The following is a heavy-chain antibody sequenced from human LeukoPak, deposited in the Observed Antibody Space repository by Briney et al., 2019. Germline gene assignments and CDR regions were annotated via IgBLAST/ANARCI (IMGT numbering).Heavy chain of an antibody. CDR2: IYTSGST. CDR1: GGSISSGSYY. CDR3: ARVGVVVPAVIWGYYYYYMDV. J-gene: IGHJ6*03. D-gene: IGHD2-2*01. V-gene: IGHV4-61*02. Sequence: PSETLSLTCTVSGGSISSGSYYWSWIRQPAGKGLEWIGRIYTSGSTNYNPSLKSRVTISVDTSKNHFSLKLSSVTAADTAVYYCARVGVVVPAVIWGYYYYYMDVWGKGTTVTVSS.